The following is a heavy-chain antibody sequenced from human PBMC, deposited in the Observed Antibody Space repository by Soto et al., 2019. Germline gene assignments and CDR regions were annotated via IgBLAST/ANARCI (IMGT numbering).Heavy chain of an antibody. CDR1: GFTFSTYW. D-gene: IGHD2-2*02. Sequence: GGSLRLSCAASGFTFSTYWMHWVRQAPGKGLVWVSRIYSDGSSPSYADSVKARFTISRDNAKNTLYLQMNSLRDEDTAVYYCARETYCSSTSCYNRYFDYWGQGTRVTVSS. CDR3: ARETYCSSTSCYNRYFDY. J-gene: IGHJ4*02. CDR2: IYSDGSSP. V-gene: IGHV3-74*01.